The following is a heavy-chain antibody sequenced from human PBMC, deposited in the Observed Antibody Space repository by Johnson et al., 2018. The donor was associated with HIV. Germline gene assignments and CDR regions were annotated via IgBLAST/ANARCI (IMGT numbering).Heavy chain of an antibody. CDR2: ISWHSGSI. CDR1: GFTFDDYA. Sequence: VQLVESGGGMVQPGGSLRLSCVASGFTFDDYAMHWVRQAPGKGLEWVSGISWHSGSIDYVDSVKGRFSISRDNAKNSLYLHMNSLRAEDTAVYYCATDIVVVLAATATGASFDIWGQGTMVTVSS. J-gene: IGHJ3*02. D-gene: IGHD2-15*01. V-gene: IGHV3-9*01. CDR3: ATDIVVVLAATATGASFDI.